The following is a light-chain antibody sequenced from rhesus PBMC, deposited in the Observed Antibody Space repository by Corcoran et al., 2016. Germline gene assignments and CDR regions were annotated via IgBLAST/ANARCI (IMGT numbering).Light chain of an antibody. CDR3: CSYAGSYTFYV. Sequence: QAALTQPRSVSGSPGQSVTISCTGTSSDIGGYNYVSWYQQHPGTAPKLMIYGVSRRPSGVSDRFSGSKSGNTASLTISGLQAEDEADYYCCSYAGSYTFYVFGVGTRLTVL. V-gene: IGLV2-32*01. J-gene: IGLJ1*01. CDR1: SSDIGGYNY. CDR2: GVS.